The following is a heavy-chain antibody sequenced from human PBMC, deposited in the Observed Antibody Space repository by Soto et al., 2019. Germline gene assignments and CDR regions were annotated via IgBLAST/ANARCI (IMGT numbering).Heavy chain of an antibody. CDR1: GFTFSNYW. CDR2: IKQRGSEK. Sequence: EVQLVESGGGLVQPGGSLRLSCAASGFTFSNYWMSWVRQTPGKRLEWVANIKQRGSEKYYVDSVKGRFTISRDNAKNSLYLQMNSLRAEDTAVYYCARGRGDYWGQGDLVTVSS. J-gene: IGHJ4*02. CDR3: ARGRGDY. V-gene: IGHV3-7*04.